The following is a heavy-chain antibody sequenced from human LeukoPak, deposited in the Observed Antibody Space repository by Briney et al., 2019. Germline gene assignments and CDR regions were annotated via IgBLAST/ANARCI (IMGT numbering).Heavy chain of an antibody. CDR1: GCTFTSYG. D-gene: IGHD3-16*02. V-gene: IGHV1-18*01. CDR3: ARDYYDYIWGSYRYMDY. J-gene: IGHJ4*02. CDR2: ISAYNGNT. Sequence: ASVKVSCKASGCTFTSYGISWVRQAPGQGLEWMGWISAYNGNTNYAQKLQGRVTMTTDTSTSTAYMELRSLRSDDTAVYYCARDYYDYIWGSYRYMDYWGQGTLVTVSS.